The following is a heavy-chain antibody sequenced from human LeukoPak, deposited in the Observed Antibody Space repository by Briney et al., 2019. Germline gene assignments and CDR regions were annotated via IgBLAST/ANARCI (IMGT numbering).Heavy chain of an antibody. D-gene: IGHD6-19*01. V-gene: IGHV1-8*01. Sequence: ASVKVSCKASGYTFTSYDINWVRQATGQGLEWMGWMNPNSGNTGYAQKFQGRVTMTRDTSTSTVYMELSSLRSEDTAVYYCARFAVHRRLTVPGQFGLDYWGQGTLVTVSS. CDR2: MNPNSGNT. J-gene: IGHJ4*02. CDR1: GYTFTSYD. CDR3: ARFAVHRRLTVPGQFGLDY.